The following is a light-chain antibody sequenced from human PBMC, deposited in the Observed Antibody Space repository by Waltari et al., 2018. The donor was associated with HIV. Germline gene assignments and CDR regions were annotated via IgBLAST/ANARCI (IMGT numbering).Light chain of an antibody. J-gene: IGKJ4*02. Sequence: VLTHPPLVSLALGQPAALSCKSSENLEHHDGNVYLRWLHQRPGQPPRLLLYKIYKRFFGVPERFSGSGTGTDFTLKISRVEAEDVGVYYCMQATQFPRTLGPGTTVEI. CDR2: KIY. CDR3: MQATQFPRT. CDR1: ENLEHHDGNVY. V-gene: IGKV2-24*01.